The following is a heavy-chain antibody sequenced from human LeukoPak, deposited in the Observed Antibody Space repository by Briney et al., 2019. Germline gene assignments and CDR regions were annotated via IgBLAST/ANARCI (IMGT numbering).Heavy chain of an antibody. D-gene: IGHD1-26*01. CDR2: IYTSGST. Sequence: KPSETLSLTCTVSGGSISSGSYYWSWIRQPAGKGLEWIGRIYTSGSTNYNPSLKSRVTISVDTSKNQFSLKLSSVTAADTAVYYCASLSGSYYPDYWGQGTLVTVSS. CDR1: GGSISSGSYY. V-gene: IGHV4-61*02. CDR3: ASLSGSYYPDY. J-gene: IGHJ4*02.